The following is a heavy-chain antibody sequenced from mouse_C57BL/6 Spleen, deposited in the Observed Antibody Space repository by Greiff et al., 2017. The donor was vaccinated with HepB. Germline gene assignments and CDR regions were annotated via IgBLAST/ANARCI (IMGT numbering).Heavy chain of an antibody. V-gene: IGHV3-6*01. CDR3: ARDRGLAWFAY. J-gene: IGHJ3*01. CDR1: GYSITSGYY. Sequence: EVQLQESGPGLVKPSQSLSLTCSVTGYSITSGYYWNWIRQFPGNKLEWMGYISYDGSNNYNPSLKNRISITRDTSKNQFFLTLNSVTTEDTATYYCARDRGLAWFAYWGQGTLVTVSA. CDR2: ISYDGSN.